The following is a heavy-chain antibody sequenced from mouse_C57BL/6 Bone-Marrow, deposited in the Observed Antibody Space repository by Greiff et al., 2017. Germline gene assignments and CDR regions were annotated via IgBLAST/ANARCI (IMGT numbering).Heavy chain of an antibody. CDR1: GYAFSSSW. Sequence: QVQLKESGPELVKPGASVKISCKASGYAFSSSWMNWVKQRPGKGLEWIGRIYPGDGDTNYNGKFKGKATLTADKSSSTAYMQLSSLASEDSAVYFCASLLFMDYWGQGTSVTVSS. D-gene: IGHD2-3*01. V-gene: IGHV1-82*01. CDR2: IYPGDGDT. J-gene: IGHJ4*01. CDR3: ASLLFMDY.